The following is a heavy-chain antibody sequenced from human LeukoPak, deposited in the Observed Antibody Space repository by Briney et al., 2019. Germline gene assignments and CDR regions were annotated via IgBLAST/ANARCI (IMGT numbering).Heavy chain of an antibody. CDR3: ARSGLQRCYIPGAL. CDR1: GFTFSSYG. Sequence: GGSLRLSCAAYGFTFSSYGMHWDRQAQGKGRGWVAVILYDGSNKLYADSLKGRFTVSRDNSKNTLYLQMNSLRAEDTAVYYCARSGLQRCYIPGALWGRGTLVTVSS. J-gene: IGHJ2*01. D-gene: IGHD1-26*01. CDR2: ILYDGSNK. V-gene: IGHV3-30*03.